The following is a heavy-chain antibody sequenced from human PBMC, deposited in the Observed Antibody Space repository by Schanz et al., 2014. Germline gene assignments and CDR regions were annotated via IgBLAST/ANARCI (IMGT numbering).Heavy chain of an antibody. Sequence: QVQLVQSGVEVKRPGASVRVSCKASGYSFTDYAIHWVRQAPGQGPELMGWINAHTGNTQYAQKFQGRVNMTTDTSTGITSLELRNLKSDDTAVYYCARDAGWAFGDYHGMDVWGQGTSVTVSS. CDR3: ARDAGWAFGDYHGMDV. D-gene: IGHD3-10*01. CDR1: GYSFTDYA. J-gene: IGHJ6*02. V-gene: IGHV1-18*01. CDR2: INAHTGNT.